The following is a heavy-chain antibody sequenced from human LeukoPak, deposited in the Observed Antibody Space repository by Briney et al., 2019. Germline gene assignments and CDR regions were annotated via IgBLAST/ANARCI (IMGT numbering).Heavy chain of an antibody. CDR1: WFIFSSYG. J-gene: IGHJ4*02. Sequence: PGGSLRLSCAASWFIFSSYGMHWVRQAPGQGRGWVAVIWSNGNTKDYADSVKGRFTISRDNSKNTLYLQMNSLRAEDTAVYYCATDRGGSPFDYWGQGTLVTVSS. V-gene: IGHV3-33*01. CDR2: IWSNGNTK. CDR3: ATDRGGSPFDY. D-gene: IGHD3-10*01.